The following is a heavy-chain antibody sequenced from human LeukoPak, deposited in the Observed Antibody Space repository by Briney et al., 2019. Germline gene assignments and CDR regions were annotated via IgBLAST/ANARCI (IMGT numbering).Heavy chain of an antibody. V-gene: IGHV4-59*01. Sequence: SETLSLTCTVSGGSISSYYWSWIRQPPGKGLEWIGYVYYTGSTNYNPSLKSRVTISVDMSKNQFSLRLRSVTAADTAVYYCARGSSYAFDIWGPRTMVTVSS. D-gene: IGHD2-2*01. CDR1: GGSISSYY. J-gene: IGHJ3*02. CDR3: ARGSSYAFDI. CDR2: VYYTGST.